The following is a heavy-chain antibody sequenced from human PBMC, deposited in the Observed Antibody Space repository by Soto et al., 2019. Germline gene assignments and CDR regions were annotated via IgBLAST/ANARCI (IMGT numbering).Heavy chain of an antibody. J-gene: IGHJ5*02. D-gene: IGHD6-19*01. CDR2: INPNNAVT. Sequence: QVQLVQSGAEVKKPGASVKVSCKASGYTFTDYYMNWVRQAPGQGLEWMGWINPNNAVTNYAQKFQGRVTMTRDTSISTVYMDLSRLISDDTAVYYCARGALTVANWFDPWGQGTQVTVPS. V-gene: IGHV1-2*02. CDR1: GYTFTDYY. CDR3: ARGALTVANWFDP.